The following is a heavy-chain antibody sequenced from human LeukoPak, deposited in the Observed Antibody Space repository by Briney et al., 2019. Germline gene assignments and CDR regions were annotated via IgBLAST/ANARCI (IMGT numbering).Heavy chain of an antibody. D-gene: IGHD1-26*01. CDR3: ARDRRDPVVGNDAFDI. CDR1: GFTFSSYW. CDR2: IKQDGSEK. J-gene: IGHJ3*02. Sequence: GGSLRLSCAASGFTFSSYWMSWVRQAPGKGLEWVANIKQDGSEKYYVDSVKGRLTISRDNAKNSLYLQMNSLRAEDTAVYYCARDRRDPVVGNDAFDIWGQGTMVTVSS. V-gene: IGHV3-7*01.